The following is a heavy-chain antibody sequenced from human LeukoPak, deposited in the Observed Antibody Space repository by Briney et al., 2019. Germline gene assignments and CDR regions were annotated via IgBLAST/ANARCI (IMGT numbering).Heavy chain of an antibody. CDR1: GGSFSGYY. CDR2: INHSGST. J-gene: IGHJ6*02. CDR3: ARFRFGESYYYYYYGMDV. Sequence: SETLSLTCAVYGGSFSGYYWSWIRQPPGKGLEWIGEINHSGSTNYNPSLKSRVTISVDTSKNQFSLKLSSVTAADTAVYYCARFRFGESYYYYYYGMDVWGQGTTVTVPS. D-gene: IGHD3-10*01. V-gene: IGHV4-34*01.